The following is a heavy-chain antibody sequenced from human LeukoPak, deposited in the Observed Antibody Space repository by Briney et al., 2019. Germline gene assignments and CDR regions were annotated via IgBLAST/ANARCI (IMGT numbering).Heavy chain of an antibody. CDR2: TYYRSKWYN. V-gene: IGHV6-1*01. Sequence: SQTLSLTCAISGDSVSSNSAAWNWIRQSPSRGLEWLGRTYYRSKWYNDYAVSVKSRITINPDTSKNQFSLQLNSVTPEDTAVYYCARDYYGSGSYSPIEAFDIWGQGTMVTVSS. CDR3: ARDYYGSGSYSPIEAFDI. J-gene: IGHJ3*02. D-gene: IGHD3-10*01. CDR1: GDSVSSNSAA.